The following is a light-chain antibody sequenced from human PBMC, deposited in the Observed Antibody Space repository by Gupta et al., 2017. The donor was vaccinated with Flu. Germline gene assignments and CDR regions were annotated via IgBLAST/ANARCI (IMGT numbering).Light chain of an antibody. CDR1: QNINSD. V-gene: IGKV1-39*01. CDR3: QQNNVYPGS. CDR2: GAS. Sequence: PSALSASPGERATITCRASQNINSDLDWYQQKPGQAPELLLYGASTRKSGIPSRFSGSGSGTEFTLTISSLQSEDFAIYYCQQNNVYPGSLGQGTEVEIK. J-gene: IGKJ1*01.